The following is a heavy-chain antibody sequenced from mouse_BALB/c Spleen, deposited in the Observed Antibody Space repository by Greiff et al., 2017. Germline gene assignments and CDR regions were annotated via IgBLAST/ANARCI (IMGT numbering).Heavy chain of an antibody. J-gene: IGHJ1*01. CDR3: ARKKYGKTWYFDV. D-gene: IGHD2-10*02. CDR2: ISSGSSTI. V-gene: IGHV5-17*02. Sequence: EVKLMESGGGLVQPGGSRKLSCAASGFTFSSFGMHWVRQAPEKGLEWVAYISSGSSTIYYADTVKGRFTISRDNPKNTLFLQMTSLRSEDTAMYYCARKKYGKTWYFDVWGAGTTVTVSS. CDR1: GFTFSSFG.